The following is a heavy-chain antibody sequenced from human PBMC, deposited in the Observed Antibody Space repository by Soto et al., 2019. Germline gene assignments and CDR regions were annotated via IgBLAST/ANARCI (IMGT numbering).Heavy chain of an antibody. D-gene: IGHD2-2*01. CDR1: GGSFSGYY. CDR3: ARDGFCASTTCRVGNWFDP. CDR2: INHRGST. J-gene: IGHJ5*02. V-gene: IGHV4-34*01. Sequence: SETLSLTCVVYGGSFSGYYWSWIRQSPGKGLEWIGGINHRGSTNYNPSLESRVTISVDTSKNQFSLKLPSVTAADTAMYYCARDGFCASTTCRVGNWFDPWGQGTLVTVS.